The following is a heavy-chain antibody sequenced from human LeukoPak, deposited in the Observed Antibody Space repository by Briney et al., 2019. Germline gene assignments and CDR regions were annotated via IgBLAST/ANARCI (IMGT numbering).Heavy chain of an antibody. CDR3: AKGSLSSSWSDYFDY. D-gene: IGHD6-13*01. V-gene: IGHV3-30*18. J-gene: IGHJ4*02. CDR1: GFTFSNYG. Sequence: PGRSLRLSCAASGFTFSNYGMHWVRQAPGKGLEWVAVISYDGDNKYYADSVKGRFTISRDNSKNTLYLQMNSLRAEDTAVCYCAKGSLSSSWSDYFDYWGQGTLVTVSS. CDR2: ISYDGDNK.